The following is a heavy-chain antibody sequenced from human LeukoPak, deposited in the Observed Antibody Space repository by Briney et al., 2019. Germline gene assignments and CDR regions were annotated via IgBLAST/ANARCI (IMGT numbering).Heavy chain of an antibody. CDR3: AKLAYDSSGYPR. V-gene: IGHV3-23*01. Sequence: PGGSLRLSCAGSGFTFSSYFMSWVRQAPGKGLEWVSAISGSGTSTYYADSVKGRCTISRDNSKNTLYLEMNSLRAEDTALYYCAKLAYDSSGYPRWGQGILVTVSS. CDR1: GFTFSSYF. D-gene: IGHD3-22*01. CDR2: ISGSGTST. J-gene: IGHJ4*02.